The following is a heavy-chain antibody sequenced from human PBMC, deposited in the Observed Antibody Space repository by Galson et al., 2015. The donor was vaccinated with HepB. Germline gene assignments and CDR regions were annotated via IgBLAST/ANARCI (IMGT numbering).Heavy chain of an antibody. CDR1: GFSLSTSGVG. Sequence: PALVKPTQTLTLTCTFSGFSLSTSGVGVGWIRQPPGRALEWLALIYWDDDKRYSPSLKSRLTITKDTSKNQVVLTMTNMDPVDTATYYCAHIQVVGATTGWNQWGQGTLVPVAS. CDR3: AHIQVVGATTGWNQ. J-gene: IGHJ4*02. CDR2: IYWDDDK. V-gene: IGHV2-5*02. D-gene: IGHD1-26*01.